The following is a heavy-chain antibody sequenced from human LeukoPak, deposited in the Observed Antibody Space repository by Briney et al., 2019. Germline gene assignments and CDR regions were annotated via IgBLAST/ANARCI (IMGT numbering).Heavy chain of an antibody. V-gene: IGHV1-69*04. Sequence: ASVKVSCKASGGTFSSYAIGWVRQAPGQGLEWMGRIIPIFGIANYAQKFQGRVTITADKSTSTAYMELSSLRSEDTAVYYCARERMTTVTRRALDYWGQGTLVTVSS. CDR3: ARERMTTVTRRALDY. CDR1: GGTFSSYA. CDR2: IIPIFGIA. J-gene: IGHJ4*02. D-gene: IGHD4-17*01.